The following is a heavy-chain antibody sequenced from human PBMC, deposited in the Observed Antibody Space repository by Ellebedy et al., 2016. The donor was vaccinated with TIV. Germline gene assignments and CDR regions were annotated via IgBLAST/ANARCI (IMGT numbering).Heavy chain of an antibody. CDR2: IIPIFGTA. V-gene: IGHV1-69*13. J-gene: IGHJ4*02. D-gene: IGHD6-13*01. CDR3: ARGSSYSSSWYVAFDY. Sequence: SVKVSCXASGGTFSSYAISWVRQAPGQGLEWMGGIIPIFGTANYAQKFQGRVTITADESTSTAYMELSSLRSEDTAVYYCARGSSYSSSWYVAFDYWGQGTLVTVSS. CDR1: GGTFSSYA.